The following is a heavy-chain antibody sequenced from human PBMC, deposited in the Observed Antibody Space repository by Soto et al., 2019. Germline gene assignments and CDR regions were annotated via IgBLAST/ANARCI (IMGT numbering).Heavy chain of an antibody. D-gene: IGHD3-10*01. Sequence: EIQLFESGGGLVQPGGSLRLSCAASGFAFSSYAMSWVRQAPGKGLEWVSAVSGNGQGIYYADSVRGRFTISRDNSKNTVFLHMDSLRAEDTAVYYCVKDRDYPRDYFHYWGQGTLVTVSS. V-gene: IGHV3-23*01. CDR3: VKDRDYPRDYFHY. CDR1: GFAFSSYA. J-gene: IGHJ4*02. CDR2: VSGNGQGI.